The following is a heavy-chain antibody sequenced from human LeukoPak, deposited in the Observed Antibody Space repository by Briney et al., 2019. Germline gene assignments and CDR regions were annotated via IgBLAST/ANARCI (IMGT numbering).Heavy chain of an antibody. D-gene: IGHD3-10*01. CDR1: GGSFSGYY. CDR3: ARGGPGVSRAFDI. CDR2: INHSGST. V-gene: IGHV4-34*01. Sequence: SETLSLTCAVYGGSFSGYYWSWIRQPPGKGLEWIGEINHSGSTNYNPSLKSRVTISVDTSKNQFSLKLSSVTAADTAVYYCARGGPGVSRAFDIWGQGTMVTVSS. J-gene: IGHJ3*02.